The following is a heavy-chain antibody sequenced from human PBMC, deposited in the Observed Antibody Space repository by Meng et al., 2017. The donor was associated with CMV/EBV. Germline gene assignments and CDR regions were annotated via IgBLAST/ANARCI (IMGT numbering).Heavy chain of an antibody. J-gene: IGHJ4*02. Sequence: SVKVSCKASGGTFSSYAISWVRQAPGQGLEWMGGIIPILGIANYAQKFQGRVTITADKSTSTAYMELSSLRSEDTAVYYCARDTGYITMVRGGRTVEKKIKKYYFDYWGQGTLVTVSS. CDR1: GGTFSSYA. CDR3: ARDTGYITMVRGGRTVEKKIKKYYFDY. D-gene: IGHD3-10*01. CDR2: IIPILGIA. V-gene: IGHV1-69*10.